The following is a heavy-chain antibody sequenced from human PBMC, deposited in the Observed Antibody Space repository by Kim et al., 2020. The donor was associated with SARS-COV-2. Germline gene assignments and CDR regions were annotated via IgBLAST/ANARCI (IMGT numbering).Heavy chain of an antibody. J-gene: IGHJ4*02. V-gene: IGHV4-38-2*02. Sequence: SETLSLTCTVSGYSISSGYYWGWIRQPPGKGLEWIGSIYHSGSTYYNPSLKSRVTISVDTSKNQFSLKLSSVTAADTAVYYCARDPTVTTGGYWGQGTLVTVSS. CDR2: IYHSGST. CDR3: ARDPTVTTGGY. CDR1: GYSISSGYY. D-gene: IGHD4-4*01.